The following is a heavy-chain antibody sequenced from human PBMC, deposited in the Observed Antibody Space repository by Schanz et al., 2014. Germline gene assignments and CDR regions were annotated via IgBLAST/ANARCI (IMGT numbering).Heavy chain of an antibody. J-gene: IGHJ4*02. CDR1: GYTFTTYA. Sequence: QVQLVQSGAKVKKPGASVRVSCKASGYTFTTYAMSWVRQAPGQGLEWVGWISVYTGNTKYGQKVQGRVTMTADTSTNTAYMELRSLRSDDTAVYYCARSAGRDFWSGYYTRFDYWGQGTLVTVSS. D-gene: IGHD3-3*01. CDR3: ARSAGRDFWSGYYTRFDY. CDR2: ISVYTGNT. V-gene: IGHV1-18*01.